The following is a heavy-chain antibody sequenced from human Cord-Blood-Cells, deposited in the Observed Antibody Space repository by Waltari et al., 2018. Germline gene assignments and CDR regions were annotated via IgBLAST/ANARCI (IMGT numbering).Heavy chain of an antibody. CDR2: IWYDVRNN. Sequence: QVQLVESGGAVVQPGTSLRLSCAATGLTFSCYGMHCVGQAPGKGLEWVAVIWYDVRNNYYADSVKGRFTLSRDNSKNTLYLQMNSLRAEDTAVYYCARDGTGDFYYWYFDLWGRGTLVTVSS. V-gene: IGHV3-33*01. D-gene: IGHD7-27*01. J-gene: IGHJ2*01. CDR3: ARDGTGDFYYWYFDL. CDR1: GLTFSCYG.